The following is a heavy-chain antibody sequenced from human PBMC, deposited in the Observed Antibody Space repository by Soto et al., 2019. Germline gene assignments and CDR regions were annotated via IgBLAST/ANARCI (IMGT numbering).Heavy chain of an antibody. V-gene: IGHV1-69*13. Sequence: ASVKVSCKASGGTFSSYAISWVRQAPGQGLEWMGGIYPIFGTANYAQKLQGRVTITADESTSTAYMELSSLRSEDTAVYYCARAREIRIEAAGTWTYWGQGSLVTVSS. CDR2: IYPIFGTA. CDR1: GGTFSSYA. D-gene: IGHD6-13*01. CDR3: ARAREIRIEAAGTWTY. J-gene: IGHJ4*02.